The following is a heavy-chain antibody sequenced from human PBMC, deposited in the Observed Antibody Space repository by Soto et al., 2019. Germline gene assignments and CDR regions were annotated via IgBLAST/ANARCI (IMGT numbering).Heavy chain of an antibody. CDR1: GFTFSSYA. D-gene: IGHD4-17*01. CDR3: ARTPSHDYGGNARGAFDI. CDR2: ISYDGSNK. J-gene: IGHJ3*02. Sequence: QVQLVESGGGVVQPGRSLRLSCAASGFTFSSYAMHWVRQAPGKGLEWVAVISYDGSNKYYADSVKGRFTISRDNSKNTLYLQMNSLRAEDTAVYYCARTPSHDYGGNARGAFDIWGQGTMVTVSS. V-gene: IGHV3-30-3*01.